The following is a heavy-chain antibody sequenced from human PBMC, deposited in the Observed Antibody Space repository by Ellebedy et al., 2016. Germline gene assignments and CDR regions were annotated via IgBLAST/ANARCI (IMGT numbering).Heavy chain of an antibody. J-gene: IGHJ5*02. D-gene: IGHD4-23*01. CDR2: ISVYNGDT. Sequence: ASVKVSXXASGYTFSSYTISWVRQAPGQGLEWMGWISVYNGDTHYAQKVQGRVTMTTDTSMRTAYLEVRSLRSADTAVYYCVREGGGGWFDPWGQGTLVTVSS. CDR1: GYTFSSYT. CDR3: VREGGGGWFDP. V-gene: IGHV1-18*01.